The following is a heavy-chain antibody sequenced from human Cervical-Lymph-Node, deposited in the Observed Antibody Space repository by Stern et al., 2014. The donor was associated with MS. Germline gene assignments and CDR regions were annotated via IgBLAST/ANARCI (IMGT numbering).Heavy chain of an antibody. Sequence: QVQLVESGGGVVQPGRSLRVSCAASGFTFSTYAMHWVRQAPGKGLEWVALMSYGGDNIYYVDSVKGRFTISRDNSKNTLYLQMNSLRTEDTAVYYCAKDHYSTNSPFFDSWGQGALVTVSS. CDR1: GFTFSTYA. CDR2: MSYGGDNI. V-gene: IGHV3-30*18. CDR3: AKDHYSTNSPFFDS. D-gene: IGHD4-11*01. J-gene: IGHJ4*02.